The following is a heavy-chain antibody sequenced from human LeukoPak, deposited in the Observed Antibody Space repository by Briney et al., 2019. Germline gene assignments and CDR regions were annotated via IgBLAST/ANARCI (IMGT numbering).Heavy chain of an antibody. J-gene: IGHJ4*02. D-gene: IGHD5-12*01. CDR3: ARERGYSGYDYFIDSPSDY. Sequence: GGSLRLSCGASGFTLRSYEMNGVRGAPGKGVEGVSYIGSSGSTIYYADSAKGRFTISRDNAKNSLYLQMNSLRAEDTAVYYCARERGYSGYDYFIDSPSDYWGQGTLVTVSS. CDR2: IGSSGSTI. CDR1: GFTLRSYE. V-gene: IGHV3-48*03.